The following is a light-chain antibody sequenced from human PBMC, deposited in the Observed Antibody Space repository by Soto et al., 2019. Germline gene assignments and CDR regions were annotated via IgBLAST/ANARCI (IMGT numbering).Light chain of an antibody. CDR1: QSVSSSY. J-gene: IGKJ3*01. CDR2: GAS. Sequence: EIRLTHSPGTLSLSTGERATLFCRAIQSVSSSYLAWYQQKPGQAPRLLIYGASSRATGIPDRFSGSGSGTDFTLTISRLEPEDFAVYYCQQYGSSPPFTFGPGTKVDI. V-gene: IGKV3-20*01. CDR3: QQYGSSPPFT.